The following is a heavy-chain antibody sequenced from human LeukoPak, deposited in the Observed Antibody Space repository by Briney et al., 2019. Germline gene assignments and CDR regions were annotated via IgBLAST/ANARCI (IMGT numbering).Heavy chain of an antibody. J-gene: IGHJ3*02. Sequence: SVKVSCKASGGTFSSYAISWVRQAPGQGLEWMGGIIPIFGTANYAQKFQGRVTITTDESTSTAYVELSSLRSEDTAVYYCARDFYGGNSYDIWGQGTMVTVSS. V-gene: IGHV1-69*05. D-gene: IGHD4-23*01. CDR3: ARDFYGGNSYDI. CDR1: GGTFSSYA. CDR2: IIPIFGTA.